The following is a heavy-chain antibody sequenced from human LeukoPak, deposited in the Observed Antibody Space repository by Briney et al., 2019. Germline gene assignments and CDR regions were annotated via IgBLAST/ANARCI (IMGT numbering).Heavy chain of an antibody. CDR1: GFTFSSYS. CDR3: ARDGYKYCSGGSCYPWGYYYYGMDV. D-gene: IGHD2-15*01. J-gene: IGHJ6*02. Sequence: GGSLRLSCAASGFTFSSYSMNWVRQAPGKGREWVSSISSSSSYIYYADSVKGRFTISRDNAKNSLYLQMNSLRAEDTAVYYCARDGYKYCSGGSCYPWGYYYYGMDVWGQGTTVTVSS. V-gene: IGHV3-21*01. CDR2: ISSSSSYI.